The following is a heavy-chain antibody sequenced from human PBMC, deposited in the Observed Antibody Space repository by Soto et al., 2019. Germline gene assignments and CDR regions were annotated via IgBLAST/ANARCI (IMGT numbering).Heavy chain of an antibody. J-gene: IGHJ4*02. CDR3: AKDRLAGNFDY. V-gene: IGHV3-30*18. CDR1: GFTFSSYG. CDR2: ISYNGSNK. Sequence: PGGSLRLSCAASGFTFSSYGMHWVRQAPGKGLEWVAIISYNGSNKYYADSVKGRFTISRDNSKNTLYLQMNGPRVEDTAVYYCAKDRLAGNFDYWGQGTQVTVSS.